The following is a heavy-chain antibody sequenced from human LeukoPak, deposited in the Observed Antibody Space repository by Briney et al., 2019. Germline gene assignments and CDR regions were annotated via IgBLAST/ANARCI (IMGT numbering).Heavy chain of an antibody. CDR2: ISYDGSNK. Sequence: GGSLRLSCAASGFTFSSYAMHWVRQAPGKGLEWVAVISYDGSNKYYADSVKGRFTISRDNSKNTLYLQMNSLRAEDTAVYYCAGPIVVVPAAMDWEIYYYYGMDVWGQGTTVTVSS. V-gene: IGHV3-30-3*01. D-gene: IGHD2-2*01. CDR3: AGPIVVVPAAMDWEIYYYYGMDV. J-gene: IGHJ6*02. CDR1: GFTFSSYA.